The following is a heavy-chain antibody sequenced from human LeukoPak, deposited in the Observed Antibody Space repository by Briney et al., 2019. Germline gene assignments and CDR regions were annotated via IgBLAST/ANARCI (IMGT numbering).Heavy chain of an antibody. V-gene: IGHV3-30*14. J-gene: IGHJ3*02. CDR3: ARAGESSGWYVDAFDI. D-gene: IGHD6-13*01. CDR1: GFTFSSYA. Sequence: PGGSLRLSCAASGFTFSSYAMHWVRQAPGKGLEWVAVISYDGSNKYYADSVKGRFTISRDNSKNTLYLQMNSLRAEDTAVYYCARAGESSGWYVDAFDIWGQGTMVTVSS. CDR2: ISYDGSNK.